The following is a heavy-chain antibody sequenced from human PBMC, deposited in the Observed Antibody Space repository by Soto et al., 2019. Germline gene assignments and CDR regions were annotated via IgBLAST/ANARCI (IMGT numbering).Heavy chain of an antibody. CDR2: IIPIFGTA. J-gene: IGHJ4*02. CDR1: GGTFSSYA. Sequence: QVQLVQSGAEVKKPGSSVKVSCMASGGTFSSYAISWVRQAPGQGLEWMGGIIPIFGTANYAQKFQGRVTITADESTGTAYMELSSLRSEDTAVYYCARKWRYYGSGSYYPDYWGQGNLVIVSS. D-gene: IGHD3-10*01. CDR3: ARKWRYYGSGSYYPDY. V-gene: IGHV1-69*01.